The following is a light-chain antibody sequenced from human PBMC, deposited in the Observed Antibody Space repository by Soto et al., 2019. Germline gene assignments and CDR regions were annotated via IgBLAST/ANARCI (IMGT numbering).Light chain of an antibody. CDR2: DGS. CDR3: SSYAGSSTFYV. J-gene: IGLJ1*01. CDR1: GCEVVIYNL. V-gene: IGLV2-23*01. Sequence: QSVLTQPASVSGSPGQSITIPCTGTGCEVVIYNLVSWYQQLPGKAPKLMIYDGSKRPAGVSNRFAGSKSGNTASLTISGLQAEDEADYYCSSYAGSSTFYVFGTGTKVTVL.